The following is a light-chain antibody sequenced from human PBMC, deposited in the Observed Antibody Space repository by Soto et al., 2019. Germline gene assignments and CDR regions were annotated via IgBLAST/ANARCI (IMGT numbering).Light chain of an antibody. J-gene: IGKJ1*01. CDR2: GAS. CDR1: QSIRSPF. Sequence: EIVLTQSPATLSLSPGERATLSCRASQSIRSPFLAWYQQNPGQAPRLFIHGASSRATGIPDRFSGSGSGTDFTLTISRLEPEDFAVYYCGSDEWTFGQGTKVE. CDR3: GSDEWT. V-gene: IGKV3-20*01.